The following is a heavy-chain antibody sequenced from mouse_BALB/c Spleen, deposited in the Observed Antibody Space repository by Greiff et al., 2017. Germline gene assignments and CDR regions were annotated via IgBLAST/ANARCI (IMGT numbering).Heavy chain of an antibody. CDR3: TGGGYWAWFAY. V-gene: IGHV1S81*02. CDR2: INPSNGGT. J-gene: IGHJ3*01. D-gene: IGHD2-3*01. CDR1: GYTFTSYY. Sequence: QVQLQQPGAELVKPGASVKLSCKASGYTFTSYYMYWVKQRPGQGLEWIGGINPSNGGTNFNEKFKSKATLTVDKSSSTASMQLSSLTSEDSAVYYCTGGGYWAWFAYWGQGTLVTVSA.